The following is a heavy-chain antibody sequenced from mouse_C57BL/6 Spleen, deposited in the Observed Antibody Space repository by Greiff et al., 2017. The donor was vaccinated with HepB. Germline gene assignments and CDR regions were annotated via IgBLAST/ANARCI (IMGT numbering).Heavy chain of an antibody. D-gene: IGHD2-4*01. V-gene: IGHV5-12*01. Sequence: EVKLEESGGGLVQPGGSLKLSCAASGFTFSDYYMYWVRQTPEKRLEWVAYISNGGGSTYYPDTVKGRFTISRDNAKNTLYLQMSRLKSEDTAMYYCARPTMITTRWYFDVWGTGTTVTVSS. CDR3: ARPTMITTRWYFDV. CDR1: GFTFSDYY. CDR2: ISNGGGST. J-gene: IGHJ1*03.